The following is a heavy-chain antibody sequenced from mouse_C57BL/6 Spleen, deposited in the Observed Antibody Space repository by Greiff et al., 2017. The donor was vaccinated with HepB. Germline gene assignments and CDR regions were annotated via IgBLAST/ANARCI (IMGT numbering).Heavy chain of an antibody. CDR1: GYAFSSYW. CDR2: IYPGDGDT. Sequence: QVHVKQSGAELVKPGASVKISCKASGYAFSSYWMNWVKQRPGKGLEWIGQIYPGDGDTNYNGKFKGKATLTADKSSSTAYMQLSSLTSEDSAVYFCARQTGLYAMDYWGQGTSVTVSS. D-gene: IGHD4-1*01. V-gene: IGHV1-80*01. CDR3: ARQTGLYAMDY. J-gene: IGHJ4*01.